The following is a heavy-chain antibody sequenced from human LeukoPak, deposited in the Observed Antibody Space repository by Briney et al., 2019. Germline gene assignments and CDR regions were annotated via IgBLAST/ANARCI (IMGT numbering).Heavy chain of an antibody. Sequence: GGSLRLSCVASGFTFSSYGMDWGRQPPGKGVEWVALNRDDVNTKDYADSVKGRFTISRDNSKNTVYLQMNSLRGEDTAVYYCTRGYYYYMDVWGKGTTVTISS. J-gene: IGHJ6*03. V-gene: IGHV3-30*02. CDR1: GFTFSSYG. CDR3: TRGYYYYMDV. CDR2: NRDDVNTK.